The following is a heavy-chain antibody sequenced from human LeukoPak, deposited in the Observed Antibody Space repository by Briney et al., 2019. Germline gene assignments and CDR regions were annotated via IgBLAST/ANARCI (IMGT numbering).Heavy chain of an antibody. CDR3: AKETIPYYYDSSGYYTVADAFDI. CDR2: ISGSGGST. V-gene: IGHV3-23*01. CDR1: GFTFSSYA. Sequence: GGSLRLSCAASGFTFSSYAMSWVRQAPGKGLEWVSAISGSGGSTYYADSVKGRFTISRDNSKNTLYLQMNSLRAEDTAVYYCAKETIPYYYDSSGYYTVADAFDIWGQGTMVTVS. D-gene: IGHD3-22*01. J-gene: IGHJ3*02.